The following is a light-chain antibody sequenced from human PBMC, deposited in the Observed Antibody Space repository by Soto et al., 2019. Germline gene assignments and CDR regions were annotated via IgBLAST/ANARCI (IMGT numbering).Light chain of an antibody. J-gene: IGKJ1*01. CDR2: GAS. Sequence: EIVMTQSPATLSVSPGERATLSCRASQSVSSNLAWYQQKPGQAPRLLIYGASTRATGIPARFSGSGSGTAFTTTISSLQSADFAVYYCQQYNNWPPWTFGQGTKVEIK. V-gene: IGKV3-15*01. CDR1: QSVSSN. CDR3: QQYNNWPPWT.